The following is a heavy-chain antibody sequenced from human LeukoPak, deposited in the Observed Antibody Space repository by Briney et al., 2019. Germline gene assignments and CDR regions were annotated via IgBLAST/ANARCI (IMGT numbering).Heavy chain of an antibody. CDR2: IYHSRST. CDR3: ARLLGSHINYFDP. Sequence: SETLSLTCTVSAYSISSGYYWGWIRQPPGKGPEWIGSIYHSRSTYYNPSLKSRVTISVDTSKNQFSLKLSSVTAADTAVYYCARLLGSHINYFDPWGQGTLVTVSS. CDR1: AYSISSGYY. D-gene: IGHD2-21*01. V-gene: IGHV4-38-2*02. J-gene: IGHJ5*02.